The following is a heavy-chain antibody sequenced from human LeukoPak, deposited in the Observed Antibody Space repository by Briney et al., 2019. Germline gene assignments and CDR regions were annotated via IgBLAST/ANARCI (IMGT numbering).Heavy chain of an antibody. CDR3: ARLGLGYCSGGSCSPFDY. J-gene: IGHJ4*02. CDR2: IVTNGGGA. Sequence: GESLRLSCATSGFTFNIYWMQWVRQVPGKGLVWVSRIVTNGGGATYADSVKGRFTTSRDNAKNSLYLQMNSLRAEDTAVYYCARLGLGYCSGGSCSPFDYWGQGTLVTVSS. D-gene: IGHD2-15*01. V-gene: IGHV3-74*03. CDR1: GFTFNIYW.